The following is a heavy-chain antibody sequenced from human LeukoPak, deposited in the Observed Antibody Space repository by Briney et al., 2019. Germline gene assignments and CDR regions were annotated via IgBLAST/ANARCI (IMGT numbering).Heavy chain of an antibody. V-gene: IGHV3-30*18. CDR1: GFTFSSYS. Sequence: GGSLRLSCAASGFTFSSYSMNWVRQAPGKGLEWVAVMSYDGGHKYYADSVKGRFTISRDNSKNTLYLQMNSLRAEDTALYYCAKGQLVDYGMDVWGQGTTVTVSS. CDR2: MSYDGGHK. J-gene: IGHJ6*02. D-gene: IGHD6-6*01. CDR3: AKGQLVDYGMDV.